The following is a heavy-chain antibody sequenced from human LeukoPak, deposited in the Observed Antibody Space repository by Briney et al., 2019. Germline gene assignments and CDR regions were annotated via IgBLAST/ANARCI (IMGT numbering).Heavy chain of an antibody. J-gene: IGHJ3*02. V-gene: IGHV3-33*01. CDR1: GFTFSSYG. CDR2: ISYDGSNK. CDR3: ARDRSSGSHDAFDI. Sequence: PGRSLRLSCATSGFTFSSYGMHWVRQAPGKGLEWVAIISYDGSNKYYVDSVKGRFTISRDNSKNTLHLQMTSLRAEDTAVYFCARDRSSGSHDAFDIWGQGTMVAVSS. D-gene: IGHD1-26*01.